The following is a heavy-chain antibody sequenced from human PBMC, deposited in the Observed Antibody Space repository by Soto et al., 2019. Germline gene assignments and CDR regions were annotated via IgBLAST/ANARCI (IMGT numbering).Heavy chain of an antibody. V-gene: IGHV1-69*01. CDR1: GYTFTGYY. Sequence: GASVKRSWKASGYTFTGYYMHWVRQAPGQGLEWMGGIIPVFHAPNYAQKFQARVTITADESTSTAYMELSNLRSEDTAVYYCARVPYATSSLPFDTRGQGTQVTVSS. J-gene: IGHJ4*02. CDR3: ARVPYATSSLPFDT. D-gene: IGHD1-26*01. CDR2: IIPVFHAP.